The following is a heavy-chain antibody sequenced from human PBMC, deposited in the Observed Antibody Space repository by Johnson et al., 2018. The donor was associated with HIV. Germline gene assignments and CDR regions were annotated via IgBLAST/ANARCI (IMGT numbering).Heavy chain of an antibody. V-gene: IGHV3-30-3*01. D-gene: IGHD6-6*01. J-gene: IGHJ3*02. Sequence: QVQLVESGGGLVKPGGSLRLSCAASGFTFSSYAMHWVRQAPGKGLEWVAVISYDGSNKYYADSVKGRFTISRDNSKNTLYLQMNSLRAEDTAVYSCARERIAARLWAFDSWGQGTMVTVSS. CDR1: GFTFSSYA. CDR3: ARERIAARLWAFDS. CDR2: ISYDGSNK.